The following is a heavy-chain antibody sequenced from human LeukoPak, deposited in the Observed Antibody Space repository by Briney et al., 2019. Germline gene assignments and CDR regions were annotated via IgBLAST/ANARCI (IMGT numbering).Heavy chain of an antibody. J-gene: IGHJ4*02. Sequence: ASVKVPCKASGYTFSDYYLHWLRQAPGQGLEWMGWMHPNSGGTNYAQKFQGRATMTRDTSITTAYMDLSRLTSDDTALYYCASLAHFDGSTYYPDFWGQGTLVTVSS. CDR1: GYTFSDYY. V-gene: IGHV1-2*02. CDR2: MHPNSGGT. CDR3: ASLAHFDGSTYYPDF. D-gene: IGHD3-22*01.